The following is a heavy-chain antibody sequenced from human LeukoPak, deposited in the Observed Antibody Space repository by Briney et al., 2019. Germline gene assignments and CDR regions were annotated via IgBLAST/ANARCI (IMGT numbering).Heavy chain of an antibody. D-gene: IGHD3-3*01. J-gene: IGHJ4*02. CDR3: ARGVLRFLECDY. V-gene: IGHV3-21*01. CDR1: GFTFSRYS. CDR2: ISSSSSYL. Sequence: GGSRRLSCAASGFTFSRYSMSWVRQAAGKGLEWVASISSSSSYLYYADSVKGRFTISSDNAKNSLYLQMNSLRAQDTAVYYCARGVLRFLECDYWGQGTLVTVSS.